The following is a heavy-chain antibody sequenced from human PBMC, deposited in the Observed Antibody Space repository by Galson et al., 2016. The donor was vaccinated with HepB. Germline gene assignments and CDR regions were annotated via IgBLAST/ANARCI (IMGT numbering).Heavy chain of an antibody. J-gene: IGHJ4*02. CDR2: ISYDGSIN. D-gene: IGHD3-3*01. Sequence: YLRLSCAASGFTFSSYGMHWVRQAPGKGLEWVAVISYDGSINYYADSVKGRFTISKDNSKNTLYLQMNSLSAEDTAVYYCAKTYYDFWSSYGENYFDYWGQGTLVTVS. CDR1: GFTFSSYG. V-gene: IGHV3-30*18. CDR3: AKTYYDFWSSYGENYFDY.